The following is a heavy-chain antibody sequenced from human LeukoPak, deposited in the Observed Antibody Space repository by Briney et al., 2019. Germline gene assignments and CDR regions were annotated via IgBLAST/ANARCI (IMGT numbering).Heavy chain of an antibody. CDR1: GFTVSSNY. J-gene: IGHJ4*02. Sequence: GGSLRLSCAASGFTVSSNYMSWVRQAPGKGLEWVSVIYSGGSTYYADSVKGRFTISRDSSKNTLYLQMNSLRAEDTAVYYCARSSPYYYDSSGYELDYWGQGTLVTVSS. V-gene: IGHV3-53*01. CDR3: ARSSPYYYDSSGYELDY. CDR2: IYSGGST. D-gene: IGHD3-22*01.